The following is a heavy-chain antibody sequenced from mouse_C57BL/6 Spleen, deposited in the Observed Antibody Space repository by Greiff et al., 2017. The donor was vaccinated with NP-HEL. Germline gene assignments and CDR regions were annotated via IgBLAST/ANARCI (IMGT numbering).Heavy chain of an antibody. D-gene: IGHD2-3*01. CDR3: TLYDGYFYAMDY. V-gene: IGHV6-3*01. CDR1: GFTFSNYW. Sequence: EVKLMESGGGLVQPGGSMKLSCVASGFTFSNYWMNWVRQSPEKGLEWVAQIRLKSDNYATHYAESVKGRFTISRDDSKSSVYLQMNNLRAEDTGIYYCTLYDGYFYAMDYWGQGTSVTVSS. CDR2: IRLKSDNYAT. J-gene: IGHJ4*01.